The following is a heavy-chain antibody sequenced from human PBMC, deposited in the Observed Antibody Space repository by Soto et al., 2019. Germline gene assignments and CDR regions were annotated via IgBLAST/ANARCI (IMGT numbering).Heavy chain of an antibody. Sequence: QVQLVQSGAEVKKPGSSVKVSCKASGGTFSSYAISWVRQAPGQGLEWMGGIIPIFGTANYAQKFQGRVTNTAEESKGTGHMELSNLRFEETAGDYWSGNPPGGAWGMDVWGQGTTVTVSS. D-gene: IGHD1-26*01. CDR1: GGTFSSYA. CDR2: IIPIFGTA. J-gene: IGHJ6*02. CDR3: SGNPPGGAWGMDV. V-gene: IGHV1-69*01.